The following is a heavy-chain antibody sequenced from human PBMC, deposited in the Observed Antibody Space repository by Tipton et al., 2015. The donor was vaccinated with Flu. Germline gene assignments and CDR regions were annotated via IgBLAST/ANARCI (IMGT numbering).Heavy chain of an antibody. CDR3: ARPVPGTRGAFDI. J-gene: IGHJ3*02. CDR2: IKQDGSEK. V-gene: IGHV3-7*01. CDR1: GFTFSSYW. Sequence: GSLRLSCAASGFTFSSYWMSWVRQAPGKRLEWVANIKQDGSEKYYVDSVKGRFTIPRDNAKNSLYLQMSSLRAEDTAVYYCARPVPGTRGAFDIWGQGTMVTVSS. D-gene: IGHD3-10*01.